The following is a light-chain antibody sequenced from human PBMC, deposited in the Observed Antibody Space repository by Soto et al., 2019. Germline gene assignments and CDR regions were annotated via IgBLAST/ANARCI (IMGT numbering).Light chain of an antibody. V-gene: IGKV3-20*01. CDR2: GAS. Sequence: EIVLTQSPGTLSLSPGERATLSCRASQSVSISHLAWYQQKPGQAPRLLIYGASIRATGIPDRFSGSGSGTDFTLTISTLEPEDFAVYYCPQYGSTPRVTFGQVTKLEIK. J-gene: IGKJ2*01. CDR3: PQYGSTPRVT. CDR1: QSVSISH.